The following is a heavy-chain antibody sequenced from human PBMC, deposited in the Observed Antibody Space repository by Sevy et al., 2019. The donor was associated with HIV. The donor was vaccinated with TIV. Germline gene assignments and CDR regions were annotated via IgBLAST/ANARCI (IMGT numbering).Heavy chain of an antibody. Sequence: GGSLTLSCAASGFTFSRYVLHWVRHAPGKGLEWVAVISYDGRNEYYADSVKGRFTISRDNSKNTLNLQMNSLKSEDTAVYYCARERGLGATTAGSGFDNWGQGTLVTVSS. J-gene: IGHJ4*02. CDR3: ARERGLGATTAGSGFDN. D-gene: IGHD1-26*01. CDR2: ISYDGRNE. CDR1: GFTFSRYV. V-gene: IGHV3-30*04.